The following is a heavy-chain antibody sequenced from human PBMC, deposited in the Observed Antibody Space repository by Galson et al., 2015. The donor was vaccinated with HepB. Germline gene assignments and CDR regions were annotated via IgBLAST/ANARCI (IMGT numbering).Heavy chain of an antibody. V-gene: IGHV3-23*01. CDR1: GFTFGTYV. J-gene: IGHJ2*01. Sequence: SLRLSCAVSGFTFGTYVMSWVRQAPGKGLEWVSTVSGSGGSTYYADSVKGRFTISRDNSKNTLYLQMSTLRAEDTAVYYCAKGLMIGDWYFDLWGRGTLVTVSS. D-gene: IGHD3-10*02. CDR3: AKGLMIGDWYFDL. CDR2: VSGSGGST.